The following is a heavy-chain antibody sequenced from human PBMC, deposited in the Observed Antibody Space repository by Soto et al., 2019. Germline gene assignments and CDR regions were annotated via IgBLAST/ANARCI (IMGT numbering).Heavy chain of an antibody. CDR1: DSTFRSYS. Sequence: EVQLVESGGGLVKPGASLRLSCVASDSTFRSYSMNWVRQAPGRGLEWVSIISSGSSVIFYADSMKGRFTISRDNAKNSLYLQMNRLRAEDTAVYYCARGGRGYTKDDTFDIWGQGTKVTVSS. CDR2: ISSGSSVI. V-gene: IGHV3-21*01. D-gene: IGHD2-2*02. CDR3: ARGGRGYTKDDTFDI. J-gene: IGHJ3*02.